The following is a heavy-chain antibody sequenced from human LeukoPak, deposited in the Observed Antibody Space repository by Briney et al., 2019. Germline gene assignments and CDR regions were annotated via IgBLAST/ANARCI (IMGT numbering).Heavy chain of an antibody. J-gene: IGHJ4*02. Sequence: PGRSLRLSCAASGFSFSTYGMHWVRQAPGKGLEWVAVIAYDGSNKYYADSVRGRFIISRDNSKSTMCLQMNSLRADDTALYYCAKDFTMGIVDYWGQGTLVTVSS. CDR3: AKDFTMGIVDY. V-gene: IGHV3-30*18. D-gene: IGHD3-3*01. CDR2: IAYDGSNK. CDR1: GFSFSTYG.